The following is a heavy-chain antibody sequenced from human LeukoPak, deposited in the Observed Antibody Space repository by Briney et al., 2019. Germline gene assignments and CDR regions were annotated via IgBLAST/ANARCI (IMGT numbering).Heavy chain of an antibody. J-gene: IGHJ5*01. Sequence: TGGSLRLSCAASGFTFSNYWMNWVRQAPGKGLEWVANIKKDGSEKYYVDSVKGRFTISRDNTKNSLFLQMNSLRAEDTAVYFCATSPYYFDSGTFLGNWFDFWGQGTLVSVSS. CDR1: GFTFSNYW. D-gene: IGHD3-10*01. CDR3: ATSPYYFDSGTFLGNWFDF. CDR2: IKKDGSEK. V-gene: IGHV3-7*01.